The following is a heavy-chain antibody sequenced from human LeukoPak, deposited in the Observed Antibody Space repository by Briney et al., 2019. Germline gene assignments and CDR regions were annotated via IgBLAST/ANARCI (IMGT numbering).Heavy chain of an antibody. Sequence: GGSLRLSCTAPGFTFRTYAMNWVRQAPGKGLEWLSGISGSGNGTYYADSVKGRFIISRDNSKNMVYLQMNSLTVEDTATYYCARDPRSYLPDYWGQGTLVTVSS. CDR3: ARDPRSYLPDY. CDR1: GFTFRTYA. J-gene: IGHJ4*02. CDR2: ISGSGNGT. V-gene: IGHV3-23*01. D-gene: IGHD1-26*01.